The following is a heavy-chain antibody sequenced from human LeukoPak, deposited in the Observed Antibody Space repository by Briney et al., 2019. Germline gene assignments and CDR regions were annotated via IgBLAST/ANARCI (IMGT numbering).Heavy chain of an antibody. CDR2: ISSSGSTI. D-gene: IGHD6-19*01. V-gene: IGHV3-11*04. J-gene: IGHJ4*02. Sequence: SGGSLRLSCAASGFTFSDYYMSWIRQAPGKGLEWVSYISSSGSTIYYADSVKGRFTISRDNSKNTLYLQMNSLRAEDTAVYYCAREFLGSSGWYLVFDYWGQGTLVTVSS. CDR1: GFTFSDYY. CDR3: AREFLGSSGWYLVFDY.